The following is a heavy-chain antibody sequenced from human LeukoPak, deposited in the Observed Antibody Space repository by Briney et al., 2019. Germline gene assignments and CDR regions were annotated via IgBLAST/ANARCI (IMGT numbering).Heavy chain of an antibody. CDR2: ISPGGGTT. Sequence: GGSLRLSCAVSGFAFGSEAMSWVRKSPARGLEWVASISPGGGTTYYADYVKGRFTISRDNSKNTLYLQMNSLRAEDTAVYYCAKAAGYSRDLIDYWGQGTLVTVSS. D-gene: IGHD6-13*01. J-gene: IGHJ4*02. CDR1: GFAFGSEA. V-gene: IGHV3-23*01. CDR3: AKAAGYSRDLIDY.